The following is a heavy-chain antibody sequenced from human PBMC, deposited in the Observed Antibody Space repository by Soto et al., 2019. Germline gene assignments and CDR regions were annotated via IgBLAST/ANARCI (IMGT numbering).Heavy chain of an antibody. CDR1: GFTFSSYG. D-gene: IGHD3-3*01. CDR2: ISYDGSNK. CDR3: AKDMRHDFWSGYYLGY. Sequence: VQLVESGGGVVQPGRSLRLSCAASGFTFSSYGMHWVRQAPGKGLEWVAVISYDGSNKYYADSVKGRFTISRDNSKNTLYLQMNSLRAEDTAVYYCAKDMRHDFWSGYYLGYWGQGTLVTVSS. J-gene: IGHJ4*02. V-gene: IGHV3-30*18.